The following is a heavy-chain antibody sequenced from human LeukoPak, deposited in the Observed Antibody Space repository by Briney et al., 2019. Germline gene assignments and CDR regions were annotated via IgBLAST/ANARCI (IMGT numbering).Heavy chain of an antibody. Sequence: GGSLRLSCAASGFTFSSYWMHWVRQVPGKGLVWVARINTYGTSSTYGDSVEGRFTISRDNAKNTLYLELNSLRDDDTAVYYCARGSTTVTTRDWFDPWGQGTQVTVSP. J-gene: IGHJ5*02. D-gene: IGHD4-17*01. V-gene: IGHV3-74*03. CDR1: GFTFSSYW. CDR3: ARGSTTVTTRDWFDP. CDR2: INTYGTSS.